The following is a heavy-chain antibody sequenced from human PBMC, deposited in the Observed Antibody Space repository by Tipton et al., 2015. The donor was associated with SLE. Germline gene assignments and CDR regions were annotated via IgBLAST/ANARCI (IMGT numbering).Heavy chain of an antibody. J-gene: IGHJ6*03. CDR2: TSHSGRS. Sequence: TLSLTCAVYGGSFSDYFWTWIRQPPGKGLEWIGETSHSGRSIYNPSLKSRVTISIDTSKMQFSLRLNSVTAADTAVYYCAREMLYQPVYYMDVWGKGITVTVS. CDR3: AREMLYQPVYYMDV. CDR1: GGSFSDYF. V-gene: IGHV4-34*01. D-gene: IGHD2-2*01.